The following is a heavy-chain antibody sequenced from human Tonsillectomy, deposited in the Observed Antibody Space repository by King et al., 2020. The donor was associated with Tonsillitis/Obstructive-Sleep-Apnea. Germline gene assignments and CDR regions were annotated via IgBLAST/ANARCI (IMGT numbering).Heavy chain of an antibody. J-gene: IGHJ4*02. D-gene: IGHD1-1*01. CDR1: GFTFSSYG. CDR3: AKDPPSYNWNDDPYYFDY. CDR2: ISYDGSNK. V-gene: IGHV3-30*18. Sequence: VQLVESGGGVVQPGRSLRLSCAASGFTFSSYGMHWVRQAPGKGLEWVAVISYDGSNKYYEDSGKGQLPISRDNSKNTLYLQMNSLRAGDTAVYYCAKDPPSYNWNDDPYYFDYWGQGTLVTVSS.